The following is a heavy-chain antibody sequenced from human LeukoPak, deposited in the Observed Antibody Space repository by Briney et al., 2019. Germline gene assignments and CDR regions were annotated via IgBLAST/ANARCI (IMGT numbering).Heavy chain of an antibody. Sequence: PSETLSLTCTVSGGSISSYYWSWIRQPPGKGLEWIGYNSGTTNYNPPLKSRVTISVDTSKNQFSLKLSSVTAADTAVYYCARGVYIAAAQYGYWGQGTLVTVSS. CDR1: GGSISSYY. CDR2: NSGTT. J-gene: IGHJ4*02. CDR3: ARGVYIAAAQYGY. V-gene: IGHV4-59*01. D-gene: IGHD6-13*01.